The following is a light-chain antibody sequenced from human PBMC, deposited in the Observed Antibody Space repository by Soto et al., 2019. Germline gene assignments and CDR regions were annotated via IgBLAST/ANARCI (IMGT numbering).Light chain of an antibody. V-gene: IGLV1-47*01. CDR3: ATWDDSLSNYV. CDR1: SSNIGSNY. CDR2: RNN. Sequence: QSALTQPPSASGTPGQRVTISCSGSSSNIGSNYVYWYQHLTGTAPKLLIYRNNQRPSGVPDRFSGSKSGTSASLAISGLRSEDEADYYCATWDDSLSNYVLGTGTKVTVL. J-gene: IGLJ1*01.